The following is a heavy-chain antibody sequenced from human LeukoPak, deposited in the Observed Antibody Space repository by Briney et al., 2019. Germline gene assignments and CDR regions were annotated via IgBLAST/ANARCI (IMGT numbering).Heavy chain of an antibody. Sequence: GASVKVSCKASGYTFTGYYMHWVRQAPGQGLEWMGWINPNSGGTNYAQKFQGRVTMTRDTSISTAYMELSRLRSDDTAVYYCARDSDCSSTSCPNWFDPWGLGTLVTVSS. J-gene: IGHJ5*02. V-gene: IGHV1-2*02. CDR1: GYTFTGYY. D-gene: IGHD2-2*01. CDR3: ARDSDCSSTSCPNWFDP. CDR2: INPNSGGT.